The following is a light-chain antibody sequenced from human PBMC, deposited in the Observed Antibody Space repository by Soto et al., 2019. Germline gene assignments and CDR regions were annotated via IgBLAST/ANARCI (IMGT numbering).Light chain of an antibody. CDR1: QSISSN. CDR2: SAS. Sequence: VLTQSPGTLSLSPGERGTLSCRASQSISSNFVAWYQQKPGQAPRLLIFSASKRATGIPDRFSGSGSGTEFTLTISSLQSEDFGLYYCHQYNNFWTFGQGTKVDIK. V-gene: IGKV3D-15*01. J-gene: IGKJ1*01. CDR3: HQYNNFWT.